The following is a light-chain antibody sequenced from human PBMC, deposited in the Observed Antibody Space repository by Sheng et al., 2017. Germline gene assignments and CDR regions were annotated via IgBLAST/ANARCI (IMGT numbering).Light chain of an antibody. Sequence: EIVLRQSPGTLSLSLGEGATLSCRASQSVFSNLAWYQQKPGQAPRLLIYGASTRATGIPARFSGSGSGTEFTLTISSLQSEDFAVYYCQQYNNWPRTFGQGTKVEIK. J-gene: IGKJ1*01. CDR3: QQYNNWPRT. V-gene: IGKV3-15*01. CDR2: GAS. CDR1: QSVFSN.